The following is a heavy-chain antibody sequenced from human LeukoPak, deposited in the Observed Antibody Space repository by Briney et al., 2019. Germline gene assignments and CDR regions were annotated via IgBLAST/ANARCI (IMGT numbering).Heavy chain of an antibody. J-gene: IGHJ5*02. Sequence: PSEALSLTCTVSGGSISSYYWSWIRQPPGKGLEWIGYIYYSGSTNYNPSLKSRVTISVDTSKNQFSLKLSSVTAADTAVYYCALGYSGSYVGWFDPWGQGTLVTVSS. CDR2: IYYSGST. D-gene: IGHD1-26*01. CDR3: ALGYSGSYVGWFDP. CDR1: GGSISSYY. V-gene: IGHV4-59*01.